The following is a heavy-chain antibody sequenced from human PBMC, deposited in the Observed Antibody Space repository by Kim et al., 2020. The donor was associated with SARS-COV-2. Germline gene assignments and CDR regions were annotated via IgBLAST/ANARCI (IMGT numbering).Heavy chain of an antibody. J-gene: IGHJ4*02. CDR2: IYYSGST. D-gene: IGHD3-9*01. CDR3: ASSDILTGYYRLDY. V-gene: IGHV4-31*03. Sequence: SETLSLTCTVSRGSISSGGYYWSWIRQHPGKGLEWIGYIYYSGSTYYNPSLKSRVTISVDTSKNQFSLKLSSVTAADTAVYYCASSDILTGYYRLDYWGQGTLVTVSS. CDR1: RGSISSGGYY.